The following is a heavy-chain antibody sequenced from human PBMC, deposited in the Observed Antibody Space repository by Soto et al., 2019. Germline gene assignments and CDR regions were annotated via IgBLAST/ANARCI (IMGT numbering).Heavy chain of an antibody. CDR1: GDSVSSNSAA. CDR2: TYYRSRWYS. Sequence: PSQTLSLTCAVSGDSVSSNSAAWNWIRQSPSRGLEWLGRTYYRSRWYSDYAGSVKSRITINADTSKNQFSLHLNSLTPQDTAVYYCARGPSPLAYWGRGTVVTGSS. V-gene: IGHV6-1*01. J-gene: IGHJ4*02. CDR3: ARGPSPLAY.